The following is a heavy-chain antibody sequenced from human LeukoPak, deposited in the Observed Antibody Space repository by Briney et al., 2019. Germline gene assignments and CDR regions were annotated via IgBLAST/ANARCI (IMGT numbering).Heavy chain of an antibody. J-gene: IGHJ4*02. CDR3: ARDSLGAGTVGATSGY. D-gene: IGHD1-26*01. CDR2: IYYSGNT. CDR1: GGSISSGSYY. V-gene: IGHV4-39*02. Sequence: SETLSLTCTVSGGSISSGSYYWSWIRQPPGKGLEWIGNIYYSGNTYYNPSLKSRVTISVDTSKNQFSLKLNSVTAADTAVYYCARDSLGAGTVGATSGYWGQGTLVTVSS.